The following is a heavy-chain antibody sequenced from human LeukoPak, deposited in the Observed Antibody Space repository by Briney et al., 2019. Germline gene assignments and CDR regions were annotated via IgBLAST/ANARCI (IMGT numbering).Heavy chain of an antibody. V-gene: IGHV3-30*04. CDR1: GFTFSTFA. D-gene: IGHD5-24*01. CDR3: ARDGMAVFDH. Sequence: GGSLRLSCAASGFTFSTFALHWVRQAPGKGLEWVAAISYDERGKYYADSMKGRFTISRDNSKNTLYLQMNSLTTEDTAVYYCARDGMAVFDHWGQGALVTVSS. CDR2: ISYDERGK. J-gene: IGHJ4*02.